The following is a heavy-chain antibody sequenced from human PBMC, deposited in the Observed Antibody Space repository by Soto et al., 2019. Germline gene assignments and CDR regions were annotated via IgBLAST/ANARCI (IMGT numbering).Heavy chain of an antibody. CDR3: ARARGYSGYEAYYYYYGMDA. Sequence: ASVKVSCKASGYTFTGYYMHWVRQAPGQGLEWMGWINPNSGGTNYAQKFQGWVTMTRDTSISTAYMEPSRLRSDDTAVYYCARARGYSGYEAYYYYYGMDAWGQGTTVTVSS. CDR1: GYTFTGYY. CDR2: INPNSGGT. J-gene: IGHJ6*02. D-gene: IGHD5-12*01. V-gene: IGHV1-2*04.